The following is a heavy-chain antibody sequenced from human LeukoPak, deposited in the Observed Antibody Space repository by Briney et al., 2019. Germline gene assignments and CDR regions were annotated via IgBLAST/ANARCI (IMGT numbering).Heavy chain of an antibody. J-gene: IGHJ5*02. CDR3: AKDRYKEMATGWFDP. Sequence: PGRSLRLSCAASGFTFSSYAMHWVRQAPGKGLEWVAVISYDGSNKYYADSVKGRFTISRDNAKNSLYLQMNSLRAEDTALYYCAKDRYKEMATGWFDPWGQGTLVTVSS. D-gene: IGHD5-24*01. CDR2: ISYDGSNK. V-gene: IGHV3-30*04. CDR1: GFTFSSYA.